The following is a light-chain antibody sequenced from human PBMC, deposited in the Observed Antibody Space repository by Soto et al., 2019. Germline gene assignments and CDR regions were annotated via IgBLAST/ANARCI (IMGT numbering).Light chain of an antibody. CDR1: QSVSSN. CDR3: QQYNIWRT. CDR2: GAS. Sequence: EIVMTQSPATLSVSPGESATLSCRASQSVSSNLAWYQQKPGQAPRLLIYGASTRATGIPARFSGSGSGTEFTLTISSLQSEDFAVYYCQQYNIWRTFGQGTKVEIK. V-gene: IGKV3-15*01. J-gene: IGKJ1*01.